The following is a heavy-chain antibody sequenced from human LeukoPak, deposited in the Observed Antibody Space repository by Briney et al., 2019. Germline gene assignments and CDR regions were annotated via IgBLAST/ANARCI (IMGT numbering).Heavy chain of an antibody. D-gene: IGHD3-10*01. J-gene: IGHJ4*02. Sequence: GGSLRLSCAASGFTFSRYGMHWVRQAPGKGLEWVAVIWYDGSNKYYADSVKGRFTISRDNSKSTVSLQMNSLRAEDTAVYYCARPYYYGSGSYYPLDYWGRGTLVTVSS. CDR3: ARPYYYGSGSYYPLDY. V-gene: IGHV3-33*01. CDR2: IWYDGSNK. CDR1: GFTFSRYG.